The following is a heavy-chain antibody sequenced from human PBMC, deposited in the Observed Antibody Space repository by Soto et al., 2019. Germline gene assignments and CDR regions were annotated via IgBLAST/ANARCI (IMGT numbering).Heavy chain of an antibody. V-gene: IGHV3-53*01. D-gene: IGHD1-1*01. CDR3: ARDLNWNDGSD. Sequence: ESGGGLIQPGGSLRLYCAASGFTVSTYSMNWVRQAPGKGLEWVSGISDSGGSTDYADSVKGRFTISRDNSKNTLYLQMNSLRVEDTAVYYCARDLNWNDGSDWGQGTLVTVSS. CDR2: ISDSGGST. CDR1: GFTVSTYS. J-gene: IGHJ4*02.